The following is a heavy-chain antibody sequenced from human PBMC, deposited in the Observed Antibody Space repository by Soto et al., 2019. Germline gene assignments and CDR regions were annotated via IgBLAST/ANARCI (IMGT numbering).Heavy chain of an antibody. Sequence: QVQLVESVGGVVQPGRSLRLSCAASGFTFSSYAMHWVRQAPGKGLEWVAVISYDGSNKYYADSVKGRFTISRDNSKNTLYLQMNSLRAEDTAVYYCARENNYYDSSGYPNAFDIWGQGTMVTVSS. J-gene: IGHJ3*02. CDR1: GFTFSSYA. D-gene: IGHD3-22*01. CDR3: ARENNYYDSSGYPNAFDI. CDR2: ISYDGSNK. V-gene: IGHV3-30-3*01.